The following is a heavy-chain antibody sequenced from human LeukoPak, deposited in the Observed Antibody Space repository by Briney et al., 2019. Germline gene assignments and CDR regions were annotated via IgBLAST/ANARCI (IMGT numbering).Heavy chain of an antibody. J-gene: IGHJ4*02. Sequence: KPSQTLFLTCTVSGGSISSGDYYWSWIRQPPGKGLEWIGYIYDSGSTYYNPSLESRVTMSVDTSKNQFSLKLSSVTAADTAVYYCAVVAATLAYWGQGTLVTVSS. CDR2: IYDSGST. V-gene: IGHV4-30-4*01. CDR1: GGSISSGDYY. D-gene: IGHD2-15*01. CDR3: AVVAATLAY.